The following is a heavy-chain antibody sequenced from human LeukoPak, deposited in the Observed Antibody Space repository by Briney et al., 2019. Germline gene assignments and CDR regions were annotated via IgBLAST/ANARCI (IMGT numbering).Heavy chain of an antibody. CDR2: KSYDGSNK. V-gene: IGHV3-30*18. CDR3: ANLLRWEPY. Sequence: GGSLRLSCAASGFTFSSYGMHWVRQAPGKGLEWVAVKSYDGSNKYYADSVKGRFTISRDNSKNTLYLQMNSLRAEDTAVYYCANLLRWEPYWGQGTLVTVSS. J-gene: IGHJ4*02. D-gene: IGHD4-23*01. CDR1: GFTFSSYG.